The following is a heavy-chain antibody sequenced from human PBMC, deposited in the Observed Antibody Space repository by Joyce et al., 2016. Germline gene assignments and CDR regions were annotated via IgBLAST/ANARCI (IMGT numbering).Heavy chain of an antibody. CDR2: VPWDGDESET. CDR1: GFTFRSYG. Sequence: QVQLVESGGGVVQPGRSLRLSCAASGFTFRSYGMHGVRKAPGKGLEWVAVVPWDGDESETYYADSVQGRFTVFRDNSKNMVYLQMNSLRPDDTAVYYCAKEGCSGGTCYGFDVWGQGTTVSVSS. CDR3: AKEGCSGGTCYGFDV. D-gene: IGHD2-15*01. V-gene: IGHV3-30*18. J-gene: IGHJ6*02.